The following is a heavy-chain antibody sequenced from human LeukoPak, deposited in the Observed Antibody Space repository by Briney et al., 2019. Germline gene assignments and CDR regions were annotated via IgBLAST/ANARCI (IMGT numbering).Heavy chain of an antibody. CDR3: AKDGEIFGVIMGGSGSNH. J-gene: IGHJ5*02. V-gene: IGHV3-30*02. CDR1: GFTFSSYG. Sequence: PGGSLRLSCAASGFTFSSYGIHWVRQTPGKGLEWVAFIGYGGSNEYYADSVKGRFIISRDNSKNTLYLQMSSLRVEDTAVYYCAKDGEIFGVIMGGSGSNHWGQGTLVIVSS. CDR2: IGYGGSNE. D-gene: IGHD3-3*01.